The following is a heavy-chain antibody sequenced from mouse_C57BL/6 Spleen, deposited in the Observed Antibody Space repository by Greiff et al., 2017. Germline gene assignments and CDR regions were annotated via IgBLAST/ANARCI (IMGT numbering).Heavy chain of an antibody. J-gene: IGHJ1*03. D-gene: IGHD1-1*01. V-gene: IGHV1-39*01. CDR3: AREGYGSSYWYFDV. Sequence: EVQVVESGPELVKPGASVKISCKASGYSFTDYNMNWVKQSNGKSLEWIGVINPNYGTTSYNQKFKGKATLTVDQSSSTAYMQLNSLTSEDSAVYYCAREGYGSSYWYFDVWGTGTTVTVSS. CDR1: GYSFTDYN. CDR2: INPNYGTT.